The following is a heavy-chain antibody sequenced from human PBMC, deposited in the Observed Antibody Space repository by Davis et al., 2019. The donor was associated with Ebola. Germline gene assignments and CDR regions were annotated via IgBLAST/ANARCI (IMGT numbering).Heavy chain of an antibody. J-gene: IGHJ6*02. CDR3: ARDRPSYGDYVYYYGMDV. D-gene: IGHD4-17*01. CDR2: IKQDGSEK. V-gene: IGHV3-7*01. Sequence: GESLKISCAASVFTFSSYWMSWVRQAPGKGLAWVANIKQDGSEKYYVDSVKVRFTISRDNAKNSLYLQMNSLRAEDTAVYYCARDRPSYGDYVYYYGMDVWGQGTTVTVSS. CDR1: VFTFSSYW.